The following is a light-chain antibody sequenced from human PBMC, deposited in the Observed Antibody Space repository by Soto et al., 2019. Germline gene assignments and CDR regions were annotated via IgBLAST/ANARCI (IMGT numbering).Light chain of an antibody. CDR2: EVS. J-gene: IGLJ1*01. V-gene: IGLV2-14*02. CDR3: SSYTTSSTYV. CDR1: SSDVGSYNL. Sequence: QSVLAQPASVSGSPGQSITLSCTGTSSDVGSYNLVSWYQQHPGKAPTLIIYEVSNRPSGVSNRFSGSKSGNTASLTISGLQAEDEADYYCSSYTTSSTYVFGTGTKVTVL.